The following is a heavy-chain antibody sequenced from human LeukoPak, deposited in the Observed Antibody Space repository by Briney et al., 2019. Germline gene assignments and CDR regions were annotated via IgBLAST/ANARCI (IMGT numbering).Heavy chain of an antibody. CDR2: ISAYNGNT. J-gene: IGHJ4*02. CDR1: GYTFTSYG. V-gene: IGHV1-18*01. CDR3: ARDRGRYYDILTGYPPSYYFDY. D-gene: IGHD3-9*01. Sequence: ASVKASCKASGYTFTSYGISWVRQAPGQGLEWMGWISAYNGNTNYAQKLQGRVTMTTDTSTSTAYMELRSLRSDDTAVYYCARDRGRYYDILTGYPPSYYFDYWGQGTLVTVSS.